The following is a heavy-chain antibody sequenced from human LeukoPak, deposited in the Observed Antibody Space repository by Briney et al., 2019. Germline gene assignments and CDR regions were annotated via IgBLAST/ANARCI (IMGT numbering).Heavy chain of an antibody. CDR1: GYTCTSYD. Sequence: ASVTVSCKASGYTCTSYDINWVRQATGQGLEWMGWMNPNSGNTGYAQQFQGRVTITRNTSISTAYMELSSLRAEDTAVYSCARGYGLMDVWGEGTTVTVSS. V-gene: IGHV1-8*03. D-gene: IGHD3-10*01. J-gene: IGHJ6*01. CDR2: MNPNSGNT. CDR3: ARGYGLMDV.